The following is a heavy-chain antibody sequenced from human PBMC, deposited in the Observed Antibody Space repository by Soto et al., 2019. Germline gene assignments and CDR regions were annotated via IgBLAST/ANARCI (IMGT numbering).Heavy chain of an antibody. CDR1: EDTFRNYA. V-gene: IGHV1-69*06. Sequence: QVELVQSGAEVKKPGSSVKVSCQASEDTFRNYAISWVRQAPGQGLEWMGGVIPIFSTANYAQKFQGRVTITAETSAKTMYLELSSMGSEDTAGYYCASTKYDSSAYYYWYLGLWGRGTLGTVSS. CDR2: VIPIFSTA. J-gene: IGHJ2*01. CDR3: ASTKYDSSAYYYWYLGL. D-gene: IGHD3-22*01.